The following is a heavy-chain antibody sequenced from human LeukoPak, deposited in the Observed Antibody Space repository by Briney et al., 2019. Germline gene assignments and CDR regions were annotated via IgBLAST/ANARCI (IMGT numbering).Heavy chain of an antibody. CDR2: SPSGADT. Sequence: GGSLRLSCAASGFTFSTYWMRWVRQPPGKGLEWVSTLSPSGADTYYADSVKGRFTISRDISKNTLYLQMNSLRAEDTAVYYCARRAYNWGAFDIWGQGTMVTVSS. V-gene: IGHV3-53*01. CDR3: ARRAYNWGAFDI. J-gene: IGHJ3*02. D-gene: IGHD5-24*01. CDR1: GFTFSTYW.